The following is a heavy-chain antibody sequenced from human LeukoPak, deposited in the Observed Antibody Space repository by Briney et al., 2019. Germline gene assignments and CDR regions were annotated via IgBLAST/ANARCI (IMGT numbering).Heavy chain of an antibody. J-gene: IGHJ3*02. CDR3: ARHRSRGVYGENAFDI. D-gene: IGHD4-17*01. Sequence: GASVKVSCKSSGYTFTGYYMHWVRQAPGQGLEWMGWINPNSGGTNYAQKFQGRVTMTRDTSISTAYMELSRLRSDDTAVYYCARHRSRGVYGENAFDIWGQGTMVTVSS. V-gene: IGHV1-2*02. CDR2: INPNSGGT. CDR1: GYTFTGYY.